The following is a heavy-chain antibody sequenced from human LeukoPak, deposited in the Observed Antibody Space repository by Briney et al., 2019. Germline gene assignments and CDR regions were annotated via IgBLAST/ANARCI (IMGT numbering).Heavy chain of an antibody. Sequence: PSETLSLTCTVSGGSISSSSYYWGWIRQPPGKGLEWIGSIYYSGSTNYNPSLESRVTISIDASKNQFSLKLSSVTAADTAVYYCARGEEYHFDFWGQGTLVTVSS. D-gene: IGHD2-2*01. CDR1: GGSISSSSYY. CDR2: IYYSGST. V-gene: IGHV4-39*07. J-gene: IGHJ4*02. CDR3: ARGEEYHFDF.